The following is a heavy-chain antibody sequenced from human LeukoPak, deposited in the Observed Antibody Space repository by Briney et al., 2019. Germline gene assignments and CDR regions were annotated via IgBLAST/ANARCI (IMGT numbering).Heavy chain of an antibody. J-gene: IGHJ4*02. CDR2: MNPNSGNT. Sequence: ASVKVSCKASGYTFTSYDINWVRQATGQGLEWMGWMNPNSGNTGYAQKFQGRVTITRNTSISTAYMELRSLRSDDTAVYYCAREGELPYFDYWGQGTLVTVSS. V-gene: IGHV1-8*03. D-gene: IGHD3-16*01. CDR3: AREGELPYFDY. CDR1: GYTFTSYD.